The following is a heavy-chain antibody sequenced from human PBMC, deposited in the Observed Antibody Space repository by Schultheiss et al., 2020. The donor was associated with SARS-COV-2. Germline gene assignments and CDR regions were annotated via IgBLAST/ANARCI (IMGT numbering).Heavy chain of an antibody. V-gene: IGHV1-18*01. CDR1: GYTFTSYG. Sequence: ASVKVSCKASGYTFTSYGISWVRQAPGQGLEWMGWISAYNGNTGYAQKFQGRVTITADESTRTAYLELSSLRSDDTAVYYCAGKAADRGDYGGGLFDYWGQGTLVTVSS. J-gene: IGHJ4*02. CDR2: ISAYNGNT. D-gene: IGHD4-17*01. CDR3: AGKAADRGDYGGGLFDY.